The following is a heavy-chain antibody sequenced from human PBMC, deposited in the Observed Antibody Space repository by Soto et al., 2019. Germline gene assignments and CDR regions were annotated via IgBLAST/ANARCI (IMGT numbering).Heavy chain of an antibody. CDR3: ATLSSSSAAYYYYGMDV. CDR1: GFTFSSYT. D-gene: IGHD6-6*01. Sequence: EVQLLESGGGLVQPGGSLRLSCAASGFTFSSYTMSWVRQAPGKGLEWVSAISGSGGSTYYADSVKGRFTISRDNSKNTLYLQMNSLRAEDTAVYYCATLSSSSAAYYYYGMDVWGQGTTVTVSS. V-gene: IGHV3-23*01. J-gene: IGHJ6*02. CDR2: ISGSGGST.